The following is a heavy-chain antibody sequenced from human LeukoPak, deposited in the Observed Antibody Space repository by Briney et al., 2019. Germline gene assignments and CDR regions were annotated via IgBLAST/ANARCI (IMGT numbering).Heavy chain of an antibody. J-gene: IGHJ4*02. CDR3: ASVDGSWYYFDY. CDR2: ISSSSSYI. V-gene: IGHV3-21*01. CDR1: GFTFSRCG. D-gene: IGHD6-13*01. Sequence: KTGGSLRLSCAASGFTFSRCGMNWVRQAPGKGLEWVSSISSSSSYIFYADSVKGRFTISRDNAKKSLYLQMNSLRAGDTAVYYCASVDGSWYYFDYWGQGTLVTVSS.